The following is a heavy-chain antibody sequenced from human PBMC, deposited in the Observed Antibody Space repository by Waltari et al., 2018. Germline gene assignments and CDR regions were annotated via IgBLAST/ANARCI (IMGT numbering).Heavy chain of an antibody. V-gene: IGHV4-38-2*02. CDR3: ARDYYGSGSYNWFDP. D-gene: IGHD3-10*01. J-gene: IGHJ5*02. CDR1: GYSISSGYY. Sequence: QVQLQESGPGLVKPSETLSLTCAVSGYSISSGYYWGWIRQPPGKGLEWIGSIYHSGSTYYNPSLKSRVTISVDTSKNQFSLKLSSVTAADTAVYYCARDYYGSGSYNWFDPWGQGTLVTVSS. CDR2: IYHSGST.